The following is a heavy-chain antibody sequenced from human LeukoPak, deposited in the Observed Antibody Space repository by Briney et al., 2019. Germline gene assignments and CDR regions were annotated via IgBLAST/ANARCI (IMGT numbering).Heavy chain of an antibody. V-gene: IGHV3-21*01. CDR3: ARGRGGDNSNWFDP. CDR2: IIKSGSHI. J-gene: IGHJ5*02. D-gene: IGHD4-23*01. CDR1: GFTFDDYA. Sequence: GGSLRLSCAASGFTFDDYATHWVRQAPGKGLEWVSAIIKSGSHICYADSVKGRFTISRDNAKNSLYLQMTGLRAEDTAVYYCARGRGGDNSNWFDPWGPGTLVTVSS.